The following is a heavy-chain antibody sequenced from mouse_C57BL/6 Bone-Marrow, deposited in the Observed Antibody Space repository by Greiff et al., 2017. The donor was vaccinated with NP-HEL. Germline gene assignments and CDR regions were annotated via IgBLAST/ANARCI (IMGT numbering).Heavy chain of an antibody. J-gene: IGHJ4*01. V-gene: IGHV5-12*01. D-gene: IGHD1-1*02. Sequence: EVKLVESGGGLVQPGGSLKLSCAASGFTFSDYYMYWVRQTPEKRLEWVAYISNGGGSTYYLDTVKGRFTISRDNAKNTLYLQMSRLKSEDTAMYYCARLWWDAMDYWGQGTSVTVSS. CDR3: ARLWWDAMDY. CDR1: GFTFSDYY. CDR2: ISNGGGST.